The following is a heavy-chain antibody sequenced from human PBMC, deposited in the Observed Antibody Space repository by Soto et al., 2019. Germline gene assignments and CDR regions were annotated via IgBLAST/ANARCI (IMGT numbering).Heavy chain of an antibody. Sequence: GGSLRLSCAASGFTFSDYAMAWVRQAPGKGLQWVSTIGTSDTPYYPDSVKGRFTIYRDNSKNTLYLQMNSLRAEDTALYYCAKRAAVGAARYFDHWGLGTLVTVSS. J-gene: IGHJ4*02. CDR1: GFTFSDYA. CDR3: AKRAAVGAARYFDH. D-gene: IGHD2-15*01. V-gene: IGHV3-23*01. CDR2: IGTSDTP.